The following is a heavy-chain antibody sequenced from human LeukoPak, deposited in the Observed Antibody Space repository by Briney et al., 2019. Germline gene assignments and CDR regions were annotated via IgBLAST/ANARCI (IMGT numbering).Heavy chain of an antibody. J-gene: IGHJ3*02. V-gene: IGHV4-61*01. CDR2: IYYSGST. Sequence: SETLPLTCTVSGYSISSGYYWGWIRQPPGKGLEWIGYIYYSGSTNYNPSLKSRVTISVDTSKNQFSLKLSSVTAADTAVYYCARESSNYPTWHAFDIWGQGTMVTVSS. CDR3: ARESSNYPTWHAFDI. CDR1: GYSISSGYY. D-gene: IGHD1-26*01.